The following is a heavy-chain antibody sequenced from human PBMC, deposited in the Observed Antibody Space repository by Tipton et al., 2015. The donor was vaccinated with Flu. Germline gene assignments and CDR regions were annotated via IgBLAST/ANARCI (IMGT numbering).Heavy chain of an antibody. D-gene: IGHD4-11*01. CDR3: ARPHSYSNYALDV. J-gene: IGHJ6*02. V-gene: IGHV4-39*01. CDR1: GGSIRSDSYY. CDR2: IYYTGTT. Sequence: GLVKPSETLSLTCTVSGGSIRSDSYYWAWIRQPPGKGLEFIGTIYYTGTTDYSPSLKSRVTISVDRSRNQLSLQLTSVTAADTAVYFCARPHSYSNYALDVWGQGTTVTVSS.